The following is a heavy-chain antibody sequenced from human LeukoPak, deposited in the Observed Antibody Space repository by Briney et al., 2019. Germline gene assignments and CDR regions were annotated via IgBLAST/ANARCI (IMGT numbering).Heavy chain of an antibody. CDR3: ARRQISSGGDWFDP. CDR2: IYPGDSDT. J-gene: IGHJ5*02. CDR1: GYILTRNW. D-gene: IGHD6-19*01. V-gene: IGHV5-51*01. Sequence: GESLKISCKISGYILTRNWIGWVRQVPGKGLEWMGIIYPGDSDTRYSPSFQGQVTISADKSISTAYLQWSSLKASDTAMYYCARRQISSGGDWFDPWGQGTLVTVSS.